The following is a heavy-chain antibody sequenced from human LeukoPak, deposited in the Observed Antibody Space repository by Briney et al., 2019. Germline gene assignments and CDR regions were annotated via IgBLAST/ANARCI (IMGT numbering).Heavy chain of an antibody. CDR1: GLTFSSYG. V-gene: IGHV3-30*03. J-gene: IGHJ4*02. Sequence: PGRSLRLSCAASGLTFSSYGMHWVRQAPGKGLEWVAVISYDGSNKYYADSVKGRFTISRDNSKNTLYLQMNSLRAEDTAVYYCASLEVGSGRQWNFDYWGQGTLVTVSS. CDR3: ASLEVGSGRQWNFDY. D-gene: IGHD3-10*01. CDR2: ISYDGSNK.